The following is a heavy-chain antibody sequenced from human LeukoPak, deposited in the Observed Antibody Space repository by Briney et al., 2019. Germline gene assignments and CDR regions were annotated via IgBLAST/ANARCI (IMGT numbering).Heavy chain of an antibody. J-gene: IGHJ4*02. CDR3: ARAYAGYASRFDY. Sequence: SETLSLTCSVSGVSISSSSYYWGWIRQPPGKGLEWIGSIYYSGNTYNNPSLKSRVTVSVDTSKNQFSLKLSSVIEADTAVYYCARAYAGYASRFDYWGQGILVTVSS. CDR2: IYYSGNT. CDR1: GVSISSSSYY. V-gene: IGHV4-39*07. D-gene: IGHD1-1*01.